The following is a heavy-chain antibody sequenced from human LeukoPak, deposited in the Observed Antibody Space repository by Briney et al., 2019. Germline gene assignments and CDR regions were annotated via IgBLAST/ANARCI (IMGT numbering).Heavy chain of an antibody. Sequence: NSSETLSLTCTVSGGSISNYYWSWIRQPPGKRLEWIGYIYYSGSTNYNPSLKSRVTISVDTSKNQFSLKLSSVTAADTAVSYCARVGRYCTNGVCYYAYWGQGTLVTVSS. V-gene: IGHV4-59*13. CDR1: GGSISNYY. D-gene: IGHD2-8*01. CDR3: ARVGRYCTNGVCYYAY. CDR2: IYYSGST. J-gene: IGHJ4*02.